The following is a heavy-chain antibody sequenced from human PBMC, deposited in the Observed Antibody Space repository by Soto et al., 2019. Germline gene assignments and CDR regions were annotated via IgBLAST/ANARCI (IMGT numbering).Heavy chain of an antibody. J-gene: IGHJ5*02. V-gene: IGHV1-8*01. D-gene: IGHD3-10*01. Sequence: ASVKVSCKASGYTFTSYDINWVRQATGQGLEWMGWMNPNSGNTGYAQKFQGRVTMTRNTSISTAYMELSSLRSEDTAVYYCARGNRITMVRGVIIWFDPWGQGTLVTVSS. CDR2: MNPNSGNT. CDR3: ARGNRITMVRGVIIWFDP. CDR1: GYTFTSYD.